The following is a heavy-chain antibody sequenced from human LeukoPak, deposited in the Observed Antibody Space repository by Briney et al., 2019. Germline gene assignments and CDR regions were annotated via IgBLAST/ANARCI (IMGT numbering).Heavy chain of an antibody. CDR2: INYSGGST. J-gene: IGHJ4*02. D-gene: IGHD4-23*01. CDR1: GFTFSNFP. CDR3: AKGVRSRGGGNNFDY. V-gene: IGHV3-23*01. Sequence: GGSLRLSCAASGFTFSNFPMNWVRQAPGKGLEWVSSINYSGGSTFYADSVTGRFTISRDISKNTLYLEMNSLRAEDTAVYYCAKGVRSRGGGNNFDYWGQGTLVTVSS.